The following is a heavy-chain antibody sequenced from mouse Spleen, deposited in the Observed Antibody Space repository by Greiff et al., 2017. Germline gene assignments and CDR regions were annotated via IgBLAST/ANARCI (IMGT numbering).Heavy chain of an antibody. J-gene: IGHJ2*01. Sequence: QVQLQQPGAELVKPGASVKLSCKASGYTFTSYWMHWVKQRPGQGLEWIGMIHPNSGSTNYNEKFKSKATLTVDKSSSTAYMQLSSLTSEDSAVYYCARWVPTGTRGYFDYWGQGTTLTVSS. D-gene: IGHD4-1*02. V-gene: IGHV1-64*01. CDR3: ARWVPTGTRGYFDY. CDR2: IHPNSGST. CDR1: GYTFTSYW.